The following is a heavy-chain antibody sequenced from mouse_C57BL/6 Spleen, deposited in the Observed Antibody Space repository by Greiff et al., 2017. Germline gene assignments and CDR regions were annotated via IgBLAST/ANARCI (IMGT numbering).Heavy chain of an antibody. Sequence: EVPLQQSGAELVKAGASVKLSCTASCFNIKDYYMHWVKQRTEQGLEGIGRIDPEDGETKYAPKFQGKATITADTSSNTAYLQLSSLTSEDTAVYYCARWGDYDRFAYWGQGTLVTVSA. D-gene: IGHD2-4*01. CDR3: ARWGDYDRFAY. CDR1: CFNIKDYY. CDR2: IDPEDGET. V-gene: IGHV14-2*01. J-gene: IGHJ3*01.